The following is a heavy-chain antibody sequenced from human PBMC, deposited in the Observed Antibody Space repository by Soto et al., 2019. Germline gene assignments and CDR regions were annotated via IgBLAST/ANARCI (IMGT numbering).Heavy chain of an antibody. D-gene: IGHD1-7*01. Sequence: SETLSLTCTVSGGSISSYYWSWIRRPPGKGLEWIGYIYYSGNTNYNPSLKSRVTISVDTSKNQFSLKLSFVTAADTAVYYCGRGEVDRYNWNYGIDYWGQGTLVTVSS. CDR1: GGSISSYY. CDR3: GRGEVDRYNWNYGIDY. V-gene: IGHV4-59*01. CDR2: IYYSGNT. J-gene: IGHJ4*02.